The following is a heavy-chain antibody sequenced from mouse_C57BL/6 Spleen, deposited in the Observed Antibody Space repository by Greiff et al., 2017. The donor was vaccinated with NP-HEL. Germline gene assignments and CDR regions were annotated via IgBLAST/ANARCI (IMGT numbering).Heavy chain of an antibody. J-gene: IGHJ1*03. D-gene: IGHD2-12*01. V-gene: IGHV1-63*01. Sequence: QVQLQQSGAELVRPGTSVKMSCKASGYTFTNYWIGWAKQRPGHGLEWIGDIYPGGGYTNYNEKFKGKATLTAGKSSSTAYMQFSSLTSEDSAIYYCARDSHWYFDVWGTGTTVTVSS. CDR3: ARDSHWYFDV. CDR1: GYTFTNYW. CDR2: IYPGGGYT.